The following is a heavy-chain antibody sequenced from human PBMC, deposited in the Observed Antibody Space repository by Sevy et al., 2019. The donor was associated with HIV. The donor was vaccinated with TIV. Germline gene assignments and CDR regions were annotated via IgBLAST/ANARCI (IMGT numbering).Heavy chain of an antibody. D-gene: IGHD4-17*01. CDR1: GFTFSTYG. J-gene: IGHJ4*02. CDR3: ARDLEFYDYGDYGPSFMPDY. Sequence: GGSLRLSCAASGFTFSTYGMHWVRQAPGKGLEWVAVMWVDGSNTYYADSVKGRFTISRDMAKNTLNLQMNSLRAEDTAVYYCARDLEFYDYGDYGPSFMPDYWGQGTLVTVSS. V-gene: IGHV3-33*01. CDR2: MWVDGSNT.